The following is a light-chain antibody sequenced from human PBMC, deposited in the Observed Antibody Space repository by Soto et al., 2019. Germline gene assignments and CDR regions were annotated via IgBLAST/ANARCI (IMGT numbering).Light chain of an antibody. J-gene: IGLJ1*01. CDR1: SSDVGAYNY. V-gene: IGLV2-8*01. CDR2: EVS. Sequence: QSVLTQPPSAPGSPGQSVTISCTGTSSDVGAYNYDSWYQQHPGKAPKLMIYEVSKRPSGVPDRFSGSKSGNTASLTVSGLQTEDEADYYCSSKRGRNSYVFGTGTKLTVL. CDR3: SSKRGRNSYV.